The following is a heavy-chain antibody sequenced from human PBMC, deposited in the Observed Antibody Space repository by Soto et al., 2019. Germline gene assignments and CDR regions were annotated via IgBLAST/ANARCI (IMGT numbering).Heavy chain of an antibody. V-gene: IGHV4-30-4*01. CDR1: GGSISSGDYY. Sequence: SETLSLTCTVSGGSISSGDYYWSWIRQPPGKGLEWIGYIYYSGSTYYNPSLKSRVTISVDTSKNQFSLKLGSVTAADTAVYYCARDPGYYYDSSGYPYGMDVWGQGTTVTVSS. J-gene: IGHJ6*02. D-gene: IGHD3-22*01. CDR2: IYYSGST. CDR3: ARDPGYYYDSSGYPYGMDV.